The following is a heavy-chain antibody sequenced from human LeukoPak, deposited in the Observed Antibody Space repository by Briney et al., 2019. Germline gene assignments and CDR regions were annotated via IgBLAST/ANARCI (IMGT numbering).Heavy chain of an antibody. CDR1: GGSLSGYY. CDR2: IDHSGGT. D-gene: IGHD5-24*01. Sequence: PSETLSLTCGVYGGSLSGYYWSWIRQPPGKGLEWIGEIDHSGGTNYNPSLKSRATISLDKSKNQVFLKVNSVTAADTAVYYCARGRRDGYYFDYWGQGTLVTVSS. V-gene: IGHV4-34*01. J-gene: IGHJ4*02. CDR3: ARGRRDGYYFDY.